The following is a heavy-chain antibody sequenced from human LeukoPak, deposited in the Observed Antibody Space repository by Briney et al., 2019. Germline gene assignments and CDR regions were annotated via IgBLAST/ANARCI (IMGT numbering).Heavy chain of an antibody. Sequence: SETLSLTCTVSGGSISGYYWSWIRQPPGKGLEWIGYIYYSGSTNYNPSLKSRVTISVDTSKNQFSLKLSSVTAADTAVYYCARQDTAMVYFDYWGQGTLVTVSS. CDR3: ARQDTAMVYFDY. CDR1: GGSISGYY. D-gene: IGHD5-18*01. J-gene: IGHJ4*02. CDR2: IYYSGST. V-gene: IGHV4-59*01.